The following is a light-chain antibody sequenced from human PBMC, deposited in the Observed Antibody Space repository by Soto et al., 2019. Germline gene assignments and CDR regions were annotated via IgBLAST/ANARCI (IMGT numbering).Light chain of an antibody. CDR3: QQYYSTPFT. CDR2: WAS. Sequence: DIVMTKSPDSLAVSLGERATINCKSSQSVLYSSNNKNYLAWYQQKPGQPPKLLIYWASTRESGVPDRFSGSGSGTAFTLTISSLQAEDVAVYYCQQYYSTPFTFGPGTKVDIK. CDR1: QSVLYSSNNKNY. J-gene: IGKJ3*01. V-gene: IGKV4-1*01.